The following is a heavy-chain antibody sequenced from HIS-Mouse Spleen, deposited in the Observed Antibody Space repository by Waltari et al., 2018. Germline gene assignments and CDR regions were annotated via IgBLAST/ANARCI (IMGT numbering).Heavy chain of an antibody. CDR3: AKDRLYDSSGYYFDAFDI. J-gene: IGHJ3*02. CDR2: ISYDGSNK. V-gene: IGHV3-30*18. Sequence: QVQLVESGGGVVQPGRSLRRSCAASGVTFSSYGMHWVRQAPGKGLEWVAVISYDGSNKYYADSVKGRFTISRDNSKNTLYLQMNSLRAEDTAVYYCAKDRLYDSSGYYFDAFDIWGQGTMVTVSS. D-gene: IGHD3-22*01. CDR1: GVTFSSYG.